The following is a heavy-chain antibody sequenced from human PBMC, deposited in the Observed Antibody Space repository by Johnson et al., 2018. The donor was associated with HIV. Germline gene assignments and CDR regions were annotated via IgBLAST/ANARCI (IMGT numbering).Heavy chain of an antibody. V-gene: IGHV3-66*01. J-gene: IGHJ3*02. CDR2: IYSGGST. CDR1: GFTVSSNY. D-gene: IGHD6-13*01. Sequence: VQLVESGGGLVQPGGSLRLSCAASGFTVSSNYMSWVRQTTGKGLEWVAIIYSGGSTYYADSVKGRFTISRDNSKNTLYLQMNSLRAEDTAVYYCATDLESSVGQHNIFPSAFDIWGQGTMVTVSS. CDR3: ATDLESSVGQHNIFPSAFDI.